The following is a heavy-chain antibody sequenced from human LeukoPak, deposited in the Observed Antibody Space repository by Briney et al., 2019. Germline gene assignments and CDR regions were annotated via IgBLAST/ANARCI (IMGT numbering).Heavy chain of an antibody. Sequence: SETLSLTCAVSGVSISSGGFSWSWIRQAPGKGLEWLGFMYYSGNTHYNPSLKSRITIFVDTSKNHFFLNLTPVTAADTAVYYCVRGFDYGFYDWGQGTLVTVSS. V-gene: IGHV4-30-4*07. CDR2: MYYSGNT. CDR1: GVSISSGGFS. CDR3: VRGFDYGFYD. J-gene: IGHJ4*02. D-gene: IGHD4-17*01.